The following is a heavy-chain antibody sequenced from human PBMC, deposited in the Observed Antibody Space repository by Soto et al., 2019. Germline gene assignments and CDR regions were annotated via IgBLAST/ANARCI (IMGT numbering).Heavy chain of an antibody. D-gene: IGHD3-22*01. CDR2: ISGSGGST. V-gene: IGHV3-23*01. Sequence: EVLLLESGGGLVQPGGSLRLSCAASGFTFSSYAMSWVRQAPGKGLEWVSAISGSGGSTYYADSVKGRFTISRDNSKNTLYLQMNSLRAEDTAVYYCAKGGPYYYDSSGYYDYWGQGTLVTVSS. CDR3: AKGGPYYYDSSGYYDY. J-gene: IGHJ4*02. CDR1: GFTFSSYA.